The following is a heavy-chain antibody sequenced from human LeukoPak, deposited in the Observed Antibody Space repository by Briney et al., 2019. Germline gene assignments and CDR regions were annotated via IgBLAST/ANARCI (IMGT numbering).Heavy chain of an antibody. Sequence: ASVKVSCKASGYTFTNYYIHWVRQAPGQGLEWMGIINPSGGSTTYAQKFQGRVTMTRDKSTSTVYMELSSLRSEDTAAYYCARGGYSSPRGWFDPGGQGTLVTVSS. D-gene: IGHD6-13*01. CDR2: INPSGGST. J-gene: IGHJ5*02. V-gene: IGHV1-46*01. CDR1: GYTFTNYY. CDR3: ARGGYSSPRGWFDP.